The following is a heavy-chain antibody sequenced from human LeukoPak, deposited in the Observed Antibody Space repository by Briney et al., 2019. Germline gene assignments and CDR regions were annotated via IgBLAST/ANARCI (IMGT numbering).Heavy chain of an antibody. J-gene: IGHJ4*02. Sequence: PGGSLRLSCGASGFTFSRYAMSWVRQAPGKGLQWVSEIGGSGGAIYYADSVKGRFTISRDNSKNTLYLQMNSLRAEDTAVYYCARGHYYGSGSYYPSIDYWGQGTLVTVSS. V-gene: IGHV3-23*01. CDR2: IGGSGGAI. D-gene: IGHD3-10*01. CDR1: GFTFSRYA. CDR3: ARGHYYGSGSYYPSIDY.